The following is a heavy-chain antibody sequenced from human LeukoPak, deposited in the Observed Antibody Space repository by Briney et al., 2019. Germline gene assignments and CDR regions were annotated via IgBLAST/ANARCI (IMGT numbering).Heavy chain of an antibody. D-gene: IGHD6-13*01. V-gene: IGHV3-9*01. CDR3: ARGYSGSRYRYYYYMDV. J-gene: IGHJ6*03. CDR1: GFTFDDYA. CDR2: ISWNSGSI. Sequence: GGSLRLSCAASGFTFDDYAMHWVRQAPGKGLEWVSGISWNSGSIGYADSVKGRFTISKDNAKNSLSLQLNSLRAEDTAVYYCARGYSGSRYRYYYYMDVWGKGTTVTVSS.